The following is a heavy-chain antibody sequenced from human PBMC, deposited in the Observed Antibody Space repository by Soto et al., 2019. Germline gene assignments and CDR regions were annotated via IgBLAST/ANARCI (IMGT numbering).Heavy chain of an antibody. D-gene: IGHD6-19*01. J-gene: IGHJ4*02. V-gene: IGHV1-18*04. CDR1: GYTFSSNG. CDR2: ISTFNGNA. Sequence: QVQLVQSGAEVKKPGASVKVSCKASGYTFSSNGVSWVRQAPGQGLEWMGWISTFNGNADFSQKFQVRVTMTTDTSTNTGYMELRSLSSDDTDVYYCSRRHAYSSGWYDYWGQGTLVTVSS. CDR3: SRRHAYSSGWYDY.